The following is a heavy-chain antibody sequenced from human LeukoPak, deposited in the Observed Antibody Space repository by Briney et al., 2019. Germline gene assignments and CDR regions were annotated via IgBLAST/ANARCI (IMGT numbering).Heavy chain of an antibody. J-gene: IGHJ4*02. CDR1: GYTFTSYG. CDR2: ISAYNGNT. D-gene: IGHD5-12*01. V-gene: IGHV1-18*01. CDR3: AREYSGYDWGHFDY. Sequence: GASVKVSCKASGYTFTSYGISWVRQVPGQGLEWMGWISAYNGNTNYAQKLQGRVTMTTDTSTSTAYIELRSLRSDDTAVYYCAREYSGYDWGHFDYWGQGTLVTVSS.